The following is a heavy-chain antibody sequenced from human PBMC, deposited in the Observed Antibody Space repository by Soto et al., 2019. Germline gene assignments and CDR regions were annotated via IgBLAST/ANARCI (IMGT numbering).Heavy chain of an antibody. Sequence: QVQLVQSGAEVKKPGASVKVSCKASGYTLNTYGITWVRQAPGQGLQWMGWISASNDHTSYPQQLQGRVIMTTDTATSTAYMELRRLTSVDTAVYYCARGPYFDYWGQGSLGPV. J-gene: IGHJ4*02. CDR2: ISASNDHT. V-gene: IGHV1-18*01. CDR3: ARGPYFDY. CDR1: GYTLNTYG.